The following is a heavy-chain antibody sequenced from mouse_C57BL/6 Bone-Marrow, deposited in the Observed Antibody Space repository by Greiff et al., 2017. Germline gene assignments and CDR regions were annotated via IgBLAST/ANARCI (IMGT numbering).Heavy chain of an antibody. Sequence: QVQLQQPGAELVRPGTSVKLSCKASGYTFTSYWMHWVKQRPGQGLEWIGVIDPSDSYTNYNQKFKGKATLTVDTSSSTADMQLSSLTSEDSAVYYCARANCFFDYWGQGTTLTVSS. J-gene: IGHJ2*01. D-gene: IGHD4-1*01. V-gene: IGHV1-59*01. CDR2: IDPSDSYT. CDR3: ARANCFFDY. CDR1: GYTFTSYW.